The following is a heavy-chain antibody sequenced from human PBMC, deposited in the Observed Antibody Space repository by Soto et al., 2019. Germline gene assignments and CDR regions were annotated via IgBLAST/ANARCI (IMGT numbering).Heavy chain of an antibody. CDR3: ARGRDCSGGSCYPYYYYGMDV. D-gene: IGHD2-15*01. CDR1: GGSISSGDYY. J-gene: IGHJ6*02. Sequence: QVQLQESGPGLVKPSQTLSLTCTVSGGSISSGDYYWSWNRQPPGKVLEWIGYSYYSGSTYYNPSLKSRVTISVDTFKNQLTLQLSSVTAADTAVYYCARGRDCSGGSCYPYYYYGMDVWGQGTTVTVSS. CDR2: SYYSGST. V-gene: IGHV4-30-4*01.